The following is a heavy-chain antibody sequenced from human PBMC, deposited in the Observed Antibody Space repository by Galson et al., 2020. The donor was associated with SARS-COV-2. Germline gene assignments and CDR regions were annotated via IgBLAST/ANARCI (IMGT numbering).Heavy chain of an antibody. D-gene: IGHD3-22*01. J-gene: IGHJ5*02. CDR1: GFTFSSYG. Sequence: GGSLRLSCAASGFTFSSYGMHWVRQAPGKGLEWVAVISYDGSNKYYADSVKGRFTISRDNSKNTLYLQMNSLRAEDTAVYYCARSQGGYTGWFDPWGQGTLVTVSS. V-gene: IGHV3-30*03. CDR3: ARSQGGYTGWFDP. CDR2: ISYDGSNK.